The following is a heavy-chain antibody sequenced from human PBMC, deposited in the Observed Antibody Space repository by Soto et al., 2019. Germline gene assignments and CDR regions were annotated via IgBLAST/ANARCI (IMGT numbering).Heavy chain of an antibody. Sequence: ATLSLTFTVSSDSFTSGNDYWSWIRQPPGKGLEWIGYIYYSGNTNYSPSLKSRVAMSLDRSNNQFSLNLSSVTAAGTAVYYCARIPVDTSMIYWFDHWGQRILVTAPQ. CDR2: IYYSGNT. J-gene: IGHJ5*01. CDR1: SDSFTSGNDY. CDR3: ARIPVDTSMIYWFDH. V-gene: IGHV4-61*01. D-gene: IGHD5-18*01.